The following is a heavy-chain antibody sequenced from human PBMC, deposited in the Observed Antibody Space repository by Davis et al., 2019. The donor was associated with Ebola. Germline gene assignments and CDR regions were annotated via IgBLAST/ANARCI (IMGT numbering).Heavy chain of an antibody. D-gene: IGHD1-1*01. CDR2: TWFDGSHK. J-gene: IGHJ4*02. Sequence: PGGSLRLSCEAAGLTFSTYWMSWVRQAPGKGLDWVALTWFDGSHKFYADSVKGRFTISRDNSNNTLDLQMHGLRVEDTGVYYCAKDGEEKSTTFYLDNWGQGTHVTVSS. CDR1: GLTFSTYW. V-gene: IGHV3-33*03. CDR3: AKDGEEKSTTFYLDN.